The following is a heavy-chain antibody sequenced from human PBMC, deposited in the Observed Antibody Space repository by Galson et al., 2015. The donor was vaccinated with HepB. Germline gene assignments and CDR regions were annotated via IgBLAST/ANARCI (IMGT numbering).Heavy chain of an antibody. CDR3: VKDGLDAEYYYDSSGYYSVGFFAS. J-gene: IGHJ4*02. CDR1: GFTFSSYD. Sequence: SLRLSCAASGFTFSSYDMHWVRQAPGKGLEYVSSISSNGGSTYYADSVKGRFTISRDNSKNTLYLQMSSLRAEDTAVYYCVKDGLDAEYYYDSSGYYSVGFFASWGQRTVVTVS. D-gene: IGHD3-22*01. CDR2: ISSNGGST. V-gene: IGHV3-64D*06.